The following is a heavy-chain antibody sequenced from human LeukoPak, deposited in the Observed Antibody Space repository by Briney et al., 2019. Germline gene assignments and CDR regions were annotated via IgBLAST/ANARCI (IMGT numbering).Heavy chain of an antibody. CDR1: GGSISSGGYY. CDR2: IYYSGST. J-gene: IGHJ5*02. CDR3: ARVIDDFWSGYYRNWFDP. Sequence: SETLSLTCTVSGGSISSGGYYWSWIRQHPGKGLEWIGYIYYSGSTYYNPSLKSRVTISVDTSKNQFSLKLSSVTAADTAVYYCARVIDDFWSGYYRNWFDPWGQGTLVTVSS. V-gene: IGHV4-31*03. D-gene: IGHD3-3*01.